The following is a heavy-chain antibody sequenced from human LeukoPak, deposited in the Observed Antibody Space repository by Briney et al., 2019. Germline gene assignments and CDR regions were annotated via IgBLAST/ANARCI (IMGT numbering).Heavy chain of an antibody. CDR2: TYYRSTWYN. Sequence: SQTLSLTCAISGDRFSSNSVTWNRIRQSPSRGLEWLVRTYYRSTWYNDYAVSVRGRITVNPDTSKNQFSLHLNAVTPEDTAVYYCARRLTQYDCFDPWGQGILVTVSS. J-gene: IGHJ5*02. CDR3: ARRLTQYDCFDP. CDR1: GDRFSSNSVT. D-gene: IGHD2-2*01. V-gene: IGHV6-1*01.